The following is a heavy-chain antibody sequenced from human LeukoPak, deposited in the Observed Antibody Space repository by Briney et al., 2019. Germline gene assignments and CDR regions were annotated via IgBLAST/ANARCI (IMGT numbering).Heavy chain of an antibody. CDR2: ISGSGGST. CDR3: AKDLGGSYYEPHDAFDI. V-gene: IGHV3-23*01. D-gene: IGHD1-26*01. Sequence: GGSLRLSCAASGFTFSSYAMSWVRHAPGKGLEWVSAISGSGGSTYYADSVKGRFTISRDNSKNTLYLQMNSLRAEDTAVYYCAKDLGGSYYEPHDAFDIWGQGTMVTVSS. CDR1: GFTFSSYA. J-gene: IGHJ3*02.